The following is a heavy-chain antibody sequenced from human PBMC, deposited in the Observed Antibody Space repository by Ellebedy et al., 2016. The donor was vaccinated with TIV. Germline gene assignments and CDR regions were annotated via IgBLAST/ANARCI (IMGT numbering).Heavy chain of an antibody. Sequence: ASVKVSCKASGFTFSRSSMQWVRQARGQRLESIGWIVVGSGNTNYAQKFQGRVTMTADTSTSTAYMELNSLRSDDTAVYYCAREVYGDSLNWFDPWGQGTLVTVSS. D-gene: IGHD4-17*01. CDR1: GFTFSRSS. V-gene: IGHV1-58*02. J-gene: IGHJ5*02. CDR2: IVVGSGNT. CDR3: AREVYGDSLNWFDP.